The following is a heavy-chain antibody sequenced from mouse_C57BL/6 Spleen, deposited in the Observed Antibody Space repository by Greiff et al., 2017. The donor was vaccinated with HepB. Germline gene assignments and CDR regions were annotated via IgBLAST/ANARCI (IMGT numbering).Heavy chain of an antibody. V-gene: IGHV1-69*01. CDR1: GYTFTSYW. CDR3: ARADGYYAYAMDY. CDR2: IDPSDSYT. J-gene: IGHJ4*01. Sequence: QVQLQQPGAELVMPGASVKLSCKASGYTFTSYWMHWVKQRPGQGLEWIGEIDPSDSYTNYNQKFKGKSTLTVDKSSSTAYMQLSSLTSEDSAVYYCARADGYYAYAMDYWGQGTSVTVSS. D-gene: IGHD2-3*01.